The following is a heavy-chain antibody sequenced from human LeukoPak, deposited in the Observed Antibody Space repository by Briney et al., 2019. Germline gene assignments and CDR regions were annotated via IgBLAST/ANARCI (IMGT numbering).Heavy chain of an antibody. Sequence: GGSLRLSCAASGLTFSDYYMSWIRQAPGKGLEWVSYISSGSSYTNYADSVKGRFTISRDNAKNSLYLQMNSLRAEDTAVYYCARDHYGYYGSGSYRRFDYWGQGTLVTVSS. CDR1: GLTFSDYY. CDR2: ISSGSSYT. J-gene: IGHJ4*02. V-gene: IGHV3-11*06. D-gene: IGHD3-10*01. CDR3: ARDHYGYYGSGSYRRFDY.